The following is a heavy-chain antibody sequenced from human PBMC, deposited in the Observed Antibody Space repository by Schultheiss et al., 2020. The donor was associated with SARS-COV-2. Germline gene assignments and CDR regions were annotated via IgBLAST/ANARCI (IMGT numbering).Heavy chain of an antibody. Sequence: ASVKVSCKASGYTFTSYGISWVRQAPGQGLEWMGIINPSGGSTSYAQKFQGRVTMTRDTSTSTAYMELRSLRSDDTAVYYCARDPARRYYDSSGYWGAWYFDLWGRGTLVTVSS. J-gene: IGHJ2*01. V-gene: IGHV1-46*01. CDR1: GYTFTSYG. D-gene: IGHD3-22*01. CDR2: INPSGGST. CDR3: ARDPARRYYDSSGYWGAWYFDL.